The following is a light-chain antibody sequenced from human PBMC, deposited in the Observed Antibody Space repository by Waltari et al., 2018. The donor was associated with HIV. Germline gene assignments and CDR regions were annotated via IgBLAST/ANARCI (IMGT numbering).Light chain of an antibody. J-gene: IGKJ5*01. V-gene: IGKV4-1*01. CDR1: HSVLYTSNSNNY. Sequence: DIVMIQSPDSLAVSLGARATINCKSSHSVLYTSNSNNYLAWYQQKPGQPPKLLIYWASNRESGVPDRFSGSGSGTEFTLTISSLQAEDVAVYYCQQYYSTPITFGQGTRLEIK. CDR2: WAS. CDR3: QQYYSTPIT.